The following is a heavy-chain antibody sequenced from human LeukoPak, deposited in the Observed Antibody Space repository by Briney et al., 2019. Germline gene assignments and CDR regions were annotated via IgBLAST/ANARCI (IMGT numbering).Heavy chain of an antibody. D-gene: IGHD3-3*01. CDR2: INPTGGST. CDR1: GYTFSNYY. Sequence: GASVKVSCKASGYTFSNYYTHWVRQAPGQGLEWMGMINPTGGSTTYTQRFLGRVTMTRDMSASTVYMELGSLRSDDTAVYYCARDSLYDFWSGYYSGFRNYMDVWGKGTTVTVSS. J-gene: IGHJ6*03. V-gene: IGHV1-46*01. CDR3: ARDSLYDFWSGYYSGFRNYMDV.